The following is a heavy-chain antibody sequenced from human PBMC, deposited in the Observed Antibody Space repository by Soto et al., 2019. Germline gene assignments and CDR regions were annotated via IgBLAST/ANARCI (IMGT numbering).Heavy chain of an antibody. CDR2: ITSGSSTI. CDR3: VRDAGSLGY. V-gene: IGHV3-48*01. CDR1: GFTFNSYS. D-gene: IGHD3-10*01. Sequence: PGGSLRLSCVVSGFTFNSYSMDWVRQAPGKGLEWVSYITSGSSTIHYADSVKGRFTISRDNAKNSVFLQMNSLRVEDTAVCYCVRDAGSLGYWGQGTLVTSPQ. J-gene: IGHJ4*02.